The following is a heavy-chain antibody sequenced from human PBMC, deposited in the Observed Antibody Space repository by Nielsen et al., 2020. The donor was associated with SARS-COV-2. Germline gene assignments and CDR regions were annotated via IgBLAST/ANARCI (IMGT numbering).Heavy chain of an antibody. J-gene: IGHJ4*02. V-gene: IGHV3-43*01. CDR1: GFTFDDYT. CDR2: ISWDGGST. CDR3: ARDYYDSSGYDY. D-gene: IGHD3-22*01. Sequence: GGSLRLSCAASGFTFDDYTMHWVRQAPGKGLEWVSLISWDGGSTYYADSVKGRFTISRDNSKNSLYLQMNSLRTEDTALYYRARDYYDSSGYDYWGQGTLVTVSS.